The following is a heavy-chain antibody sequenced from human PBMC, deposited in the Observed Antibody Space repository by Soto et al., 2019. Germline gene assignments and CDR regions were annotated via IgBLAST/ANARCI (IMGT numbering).Heavy chain of an antibody. V-gene: IGHV1-18*01. Sequence: QVQLVQSGAEVKKPGASVKVSCKASGYTFTRSGISWVRQAPGRGLEWMGWISTYNGDTNYAQTFQGRVTMTTDTSTSTVYMELRSLRSDDTAVYYCAREGVAPYYSYGMDVWGQGTPVTVSS. CDR2: ISTYNGDT. CDR3: AREGVAPYYSYGMDV. J-gene: IGHJ6*02. D-gene: IGHD5-12*01. CDR1: GYTFTRSG.